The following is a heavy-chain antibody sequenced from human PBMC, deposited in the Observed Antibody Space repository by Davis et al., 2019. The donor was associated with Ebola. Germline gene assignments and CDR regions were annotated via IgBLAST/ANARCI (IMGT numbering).Heavy chain of an antibody. CDR3: ARQLVHSYYYYYGMDV. D-gene: IGHD6-6*01. CDR2: ISSSGSTI. V-gene: IGHV3-48*04. CDR1: GFTFSSYW. J-gene: IGHJ6*02. Sequence: GESLKISCAASGFTFSSYWMSWVRQAPGKGLEWVSYISSSGSTIYYADSVKGRFTISRDNAKKSLYLQMNSLRAEDTAVYYCARQLVHSYYYYYGMDVWGQGTTVTVSS.